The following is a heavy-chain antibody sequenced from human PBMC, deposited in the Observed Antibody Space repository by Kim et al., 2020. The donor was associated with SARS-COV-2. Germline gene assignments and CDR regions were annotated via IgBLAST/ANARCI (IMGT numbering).Heavy chain of an antibody. Sequence: PSLKSRVTISVDTSKNQFSLKLSSVTAADTAVYYCARHDQWERNRDAFDIWGQGTMVTVSS. V-gene: IGHV4-39*01. CDR3: ARHDQWERNRDAFDI. D-gene: IGHD1-26*01. J-gene: IGHJ3*02.